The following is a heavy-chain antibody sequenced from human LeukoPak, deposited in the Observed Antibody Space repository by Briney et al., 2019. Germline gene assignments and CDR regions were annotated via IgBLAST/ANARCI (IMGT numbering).Heavy chain of an antibody. Sequence: GGSLRLSCAASGFTFSNAWMSWVRQAPGKGLEWVGRIKSKTDGGTTDYAAPVKGRFTISRDDSKNTLYLQMNSLKTEHTAVYYCTTYDFWSGYYRVDYWGQGTLVTVSS. CDR3: TTYDFWSGYYRVDY. J-gene: IGHJ4*02. CDR2: IKSKTDGGTT. CDR1: GFTFSNAW. D-gene: IGHD3-3*01. V-gene: IGHV3-15*01.